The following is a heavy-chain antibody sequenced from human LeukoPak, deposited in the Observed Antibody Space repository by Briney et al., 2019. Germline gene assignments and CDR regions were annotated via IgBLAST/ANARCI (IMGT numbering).Heavy chain of an antibody. Sequence: GASVKVSRKASGGTFSSYAISWVRQAPGQGLEWMGGIIPIFGTANYAQKFQGRVTITADESTSTAYMELSSLRSEDTAVYYCAIIGYCGGGSCYWGGYFDYWGQGTLVTVSS. J-gene: IGHJ4*02. CDR3: AIIGYCGGGSCYWGGYFDY. CDR1: GGTFSSYA. CDR2: IIPIFGTA. D-gene: IGHD2-15*01. V-gene: IGHV1-69*13.